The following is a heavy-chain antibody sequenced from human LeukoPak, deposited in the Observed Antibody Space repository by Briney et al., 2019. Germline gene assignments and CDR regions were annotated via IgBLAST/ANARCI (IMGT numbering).Heavy chain of an antibody. J-gene: IGHJ4*02. CDR1: GGSLSYYC. CDR2: INRSGST. Sequence: PSETLSLTCAVYGGSLSYYCWSWIRQSPEKGLEWIGEINRSGSTNYNPSLKSRVSISVDTSKNQFSLKLSSVTAADTAIYYCARGGFYCGDDCYVDYWGQGALVTVSS. D-gene: IGHD2-21*02. CDR3: ARGGFYCGDDCYVDY. V-gene: IGHV4-34*01.